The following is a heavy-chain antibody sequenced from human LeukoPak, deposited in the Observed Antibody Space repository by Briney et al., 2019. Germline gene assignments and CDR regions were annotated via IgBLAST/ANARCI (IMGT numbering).Heavy chain of an antibody. D-gene: IGHD2-2*03. V-gene: IGHV5-51*01. Sequence: GESLKISCKGSGYSFTSYWIGWVRQMPGKGLEWMGIIYPGDSDTRYRPSFQGQVTISAAQSPSTAYLQWSSLKASDTAMYYCARQGLQVDIVVVPALGYWGQGTLVTVSS. J-gene: IGHJ4*02. CDR3: ARQGLQVDIVVVPALGY. CDR1: GYSFTSYW. CDR2: IYPGDSDT.